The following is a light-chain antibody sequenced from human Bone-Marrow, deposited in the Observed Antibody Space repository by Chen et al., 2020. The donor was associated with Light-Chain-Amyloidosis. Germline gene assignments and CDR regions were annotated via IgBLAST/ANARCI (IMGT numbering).Light chain of an antibody. CDR2: EAS. J-gene: IGLJ2*01. Sequence: HSALTQPASVSGSPGQSITISCTGTSSDVGSYNLVSWYQHHPGKVPKLLLSEASKRPSGVSNRFSGSQSGNTASLTISGLQAEDESDYYCSSYVGSGTFVVFGGGTKVTVL. CDR1: SSDVGSYNL. CDR3: SSYVGSGTFVV. V-gene: IGLV2-23*02.